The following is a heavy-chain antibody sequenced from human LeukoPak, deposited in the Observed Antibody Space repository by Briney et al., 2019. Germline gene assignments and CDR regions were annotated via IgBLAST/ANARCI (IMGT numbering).Heavy chain of an antibody. Sequence: ASVKVSCKASGYTFSGYYMHWVRQAPGQGLEWMGWINPNSGGTNYAQKLQGRLTMTTDTSTTTAYMELRSLRSDDTAVYYCASRNFYASGTETGYYFDFWGRGTLVTVSS. CDR2: INPNSGGT. CDR3: ASRNFYASGTETGYYFDF. D-gene: IGHD3-10*01. J-gene: IGHJ4*02. CDR1: GYTFSGYY. V-gene: IGHV1-2*02.